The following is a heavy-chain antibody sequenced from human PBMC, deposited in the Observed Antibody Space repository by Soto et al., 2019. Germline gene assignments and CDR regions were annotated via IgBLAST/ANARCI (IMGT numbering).Heavy chain of an antibody. CDR2: IIPIFGTA. D-gene: IGHD3-22*01. J-gene: IGHJ4*02. Sequence: QVQLVQSGAEVQKPGSSVKVSCKASGGTFSSYAISWVRQAPGQGLEWMRGIIPIFGTANYAQKFQGRVTITADESTRAAYMELSSRRAEDAAVYYCAQGGYYGSSGCYRYYFDYWGQGTLVTVSS. CDR1: GGTFSSYA. CDR3: AQGGYYGSSGCYRYYFDY. V-gene: IGHV1-69*01.